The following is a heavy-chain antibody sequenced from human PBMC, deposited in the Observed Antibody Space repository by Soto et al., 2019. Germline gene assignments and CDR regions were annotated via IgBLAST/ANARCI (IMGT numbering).Heavy chain of an antibody. Sequence: SETLSLTCAVYGVSFSGYYWSWIRQPPGKGLEWVGEINHSGSTNYNPSHKSRVTITVDTSKNQFSLKLSSVTAADTAVYYCARGEVVRGGASIAARHYYYYYGLDVWGQGSTVTVAS. CDR1: GVSFSGYY. J-gene: IGHJ6*02. CDR2: INHSGST. CDR3: ARGEVVRGGASIAARHYYYYYGLDV. V-gene: IGHV4-34*01. D-gene: IGHD6-6*01.